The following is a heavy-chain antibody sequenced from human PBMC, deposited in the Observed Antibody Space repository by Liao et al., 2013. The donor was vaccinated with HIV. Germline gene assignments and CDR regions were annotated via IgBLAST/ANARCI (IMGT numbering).Heavy chain of an antibody. V-gene: IGHV4-34*01. J-gene: IGHJ3*02. D-gene: IGHD1-1*01. Sequence: QVQLQQWGAGLLKPSETLSLTCAVYGGSFSDYYWSWIRQSPGKGLEWIGEIDHSGSSNYNPSLKSRVTISVDTSKNQFSLRLSSVTAADTAVYYCARGRGTSAFDIWGQGTVVTVSS. CDR2: IDHSGSS. CDR1: GGSFSDYY. CDR3: ARGRGTSAFDI.